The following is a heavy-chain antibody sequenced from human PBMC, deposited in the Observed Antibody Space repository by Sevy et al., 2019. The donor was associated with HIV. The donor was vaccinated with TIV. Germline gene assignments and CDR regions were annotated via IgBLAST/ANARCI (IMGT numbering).Heavy chain of an antibody. V-gene: IGHV4-34*01. J-gene: IGHJ5*02. Sequence: QSQTLSLTCAVYGGSFSGYYWSWIRQPPGKGLEWIGEINHSGSTNYNPSLKSRVTISVDTSKNQFSLKLSSVTAADTAVYYCASRPLAARPRVLSGPWGQGTLVTVSS. CDR2: INHSGST. D-gene: IGHD6-6*01. CDR3: ASRPLAARPRVLSGP. CDR1: GGSFSGYY.